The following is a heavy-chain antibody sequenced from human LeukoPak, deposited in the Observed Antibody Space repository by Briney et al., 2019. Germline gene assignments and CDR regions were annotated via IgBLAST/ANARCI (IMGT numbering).Heavy chain of an antibody. CDR2: IYYSGST. V-gene: IGHV4-59*01. Sequence: SETLSLTCTVSGGSISSYYWSWIRQPPGKGLEWIGYIYYSGSTNYNPSLKSRVTISVDTSKNQFSLKLSSVTAADTAVYYCAGGRYFDWLARFDPWGQGTLVTVSS. CDR3: AGGRYFDWLARFDP. CDR1: GGSISSYY. J-gene: IGHJ5*02. D-gene: IGHD3-9*01.